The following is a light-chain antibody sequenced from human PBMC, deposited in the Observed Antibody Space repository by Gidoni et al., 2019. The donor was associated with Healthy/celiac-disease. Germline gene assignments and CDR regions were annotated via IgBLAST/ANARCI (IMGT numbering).Light chain of an antibody. CDR3: SSYTSSSTLYVV. CDR2: DVS. Sequence: QSALTQPASVSGSPGQSTTISCTGTSSDVGGYNYVSWYQQHPGKAPKLMIYDVSNRPSGVSTRFSGSKSGNTASLTISGLQAEDEADYYCSSYTSSSTLYVVFGGGTTLTVL. CDR1: SSDVGGYNY. J-gene: IGLJ2*01. V-gene: IGLV2-14*03.